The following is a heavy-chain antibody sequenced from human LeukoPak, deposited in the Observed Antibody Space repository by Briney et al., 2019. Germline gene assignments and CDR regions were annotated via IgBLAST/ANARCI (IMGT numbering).Heavy chain of an antibody. V-gene: IGHV1-69*13. CDR2: IIPIFGTA. CDR1: GYTFTSYA. Sequence: SVKVSCKASGYTFTSYAISWVRQAPGQGLEWMGGIIPIFGTANYAQKFQGRVTITADESTSTAYMELSSLRSEDTAVYYCARAPSRVAGKDYYYGMDVWGQGTTVTVSS. D-gene: IGHD6-19*01. J-gene: IGHJ6*02. CDR3: ARAPSRVAGKDYYYGMDV.